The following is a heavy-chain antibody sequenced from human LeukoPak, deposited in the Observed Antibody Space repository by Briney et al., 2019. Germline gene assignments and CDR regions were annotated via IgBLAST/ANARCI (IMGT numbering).Heavy chain of an antibody. CDR1: GGSISSYY. D-gene: IGHD2-8*01. V-gene: IGHV4-59*12. Sequence: PSETLSLTCTVSGGSISSYYWSWIRQPPGKGLEWIGHIYYSGSTNYNPSLKSRVTISVDTSKNQFSLKLSSVTAADTAVYYCAREALIYPRWFDPWGQGTLVTVSS. J-gene: IGHJ5*02. CDR3: AREALIYPRWFDP. CDR2: IYYSGST.